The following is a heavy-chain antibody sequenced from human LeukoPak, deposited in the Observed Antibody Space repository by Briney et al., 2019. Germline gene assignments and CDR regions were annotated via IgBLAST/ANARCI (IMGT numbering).Heavy chain of an antibody. CDR1: GFIFSSST. J-gene: IGHJ4*02. D-gene: IGHD3-10*01. V-gene: IGHV3-48*04. Sequence: GGSLRLSCAASGFIFSSSTMNRVRQAPGKGLEWVSHIGIYSSATYYADSVKGRFTISRDNAKNSLYLRMDGLRAEDTAVYYCVKGLTVFELWGQGTLVTVSS. CDR3: VKGLTVFEL. CDR2: IGIYSSAT.